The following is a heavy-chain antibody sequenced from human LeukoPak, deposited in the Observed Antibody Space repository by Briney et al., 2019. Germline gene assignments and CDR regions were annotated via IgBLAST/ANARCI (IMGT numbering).Heavy chain of an antibody. J-gene: IGHJ4*02. Sequence: GGSLRLSCAASGFPFIDYSMNWVGQAPGRGLEGISYIGISSGNTKYADSVKGRFTISRDYAKNSLYLQMNSLRVEDTAVYFCARDHNYAFDNWGQGTLVTVSS. D-gene: IGHD1-1*01. CDR1: GFPFIDYS. CDR2: IGISSGNT. CDR3: ARDHNYAFDN. V-gene: IGHV3-11*06.